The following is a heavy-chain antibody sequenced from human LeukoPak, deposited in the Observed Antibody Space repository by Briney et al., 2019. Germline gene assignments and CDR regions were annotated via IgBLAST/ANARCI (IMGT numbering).Heavy chain of an antibody. CDR2: ISYDGSNK. CDR3: ASEGLAYCGGDCWY. Sequence: PGGSLRLSCAASGFTFSSYGMHWVRQAPGKGLEWVAVISYDGSNKYYADSVKGRFTISRDNSKNTLYLQMNSLRAEDTAVYYCASEGLAYCGGDCWYWGQGTLVTVSS. D-gene: IGHD2-21*02. CDR1: GFTFSSYG. V-gene: IGHV3-30*03. J-gene: IGHJ4*02.